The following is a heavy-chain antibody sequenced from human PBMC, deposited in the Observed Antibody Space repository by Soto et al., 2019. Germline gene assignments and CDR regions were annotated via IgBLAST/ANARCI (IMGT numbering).Heavy chain of an antibody. V-gene: IGHV1-3*01. CDR3: EGNSGWYDAFDI. CDR1: GYTFTSYA. D-gene: IGHD6-19*01. Sequence: ASVKVSCKASGYTFTSYAMHWVRQAPGQRLEWMGWINAGNGNTKYSQKFQGRVTITRDTSASTAYMELSSLRSEDTAVYYCEGNSGWYDAFDIWGQGTMVTVSS. J-gene: IGHJ3*02. CDR2: INAGNGNT.